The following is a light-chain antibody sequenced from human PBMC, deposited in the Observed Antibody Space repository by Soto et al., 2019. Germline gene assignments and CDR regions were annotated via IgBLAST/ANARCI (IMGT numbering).Light chain of an antibody. Sequence: DIQMTQSPSSLSASVGDRATITCRASQSISSYLNWYQQKPGKAPKLLIYAASSLQSGVPSRFSGSGSGTDFTLTISSLQPEDFATYYCQQSYSTPLTFGGRTKV. CDR3: QQSYSTPLT. CDR1: QSISSY. V-gene: IGKV1-39*01. J-gene: IGKJ4*01. CDR2: AAS.